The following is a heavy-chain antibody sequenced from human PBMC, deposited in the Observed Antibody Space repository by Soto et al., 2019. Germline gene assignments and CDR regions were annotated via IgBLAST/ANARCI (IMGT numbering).Heavy chain of an antibody. Sequence: QVQLVQSGAEVKKPGASVQVSCKASGYTFTSYGISWVRQAPGQGLEWMGWISAYNGNTNYAQKLQGRVTMTTDTSTSTGYMELRSLRSDDTAVYYCARVHDSSGYYPTFDYWGQGTLVTVSS. V-gene: IGHV1-18*01. CDR2: ISAYNGNT. D-gene: IGHD3-22*01. CDR1: GYTFTSYG. CDR3: ARVHDSSGYYPTFDY. J-gene: IGHJ4*02.